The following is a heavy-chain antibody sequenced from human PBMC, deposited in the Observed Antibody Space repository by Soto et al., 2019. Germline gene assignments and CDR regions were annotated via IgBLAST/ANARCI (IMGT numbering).Heavy chain of an antibody. CDR3: AAYAHRDNFWMSYYNYYYSMDV. D-gene: IGHD3-3*01. V-gene: IGHV1-58*01. Sequence: GASVKVSCKASGITFRRTAVHWMRQARGQRLEWIGRIVVGTGSTNYAQIVQDRIAITRDMSTNTAYMELSSLRPEDTAIYYCAAYAHRDNFWMSYYNYYYSMDVWGQGTTVTVSS. CDR2: IVVGTGST. J-gene: IGHJ6*02. CDR1: GITFRRTA.